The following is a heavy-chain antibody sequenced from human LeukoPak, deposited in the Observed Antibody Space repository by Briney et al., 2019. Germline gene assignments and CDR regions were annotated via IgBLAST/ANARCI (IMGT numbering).Heavy chain of an antibody. Sequence: GSLRLSCAASGFTFSSYAMSWVRQAPGKGLEWVSAISGSGGSTYYADSVKGRFTISRDNSKNTPYLQMNSLRAEDTAVYYCAKFGYSSGWSPYGSYYYGMDVWGQGTTVTVSS. D-gene: IGHD6-19*01. J-gene: IGHJ6*02. CDR3: AKFGYSSGWSPYGSYYYGMDV. CDR1: GFTFSSYA. CDR2: ISGSGGST. V-gene: IGHV3-23*01.